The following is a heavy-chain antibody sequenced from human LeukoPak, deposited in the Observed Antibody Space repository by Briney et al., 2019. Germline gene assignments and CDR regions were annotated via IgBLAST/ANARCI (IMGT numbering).Heavy chain of an antibody. D-gene: IGHD4-17*01. CDR3: ARVKDDYGDYSSDY. CDR1: GYTLPGNG. V-gene: IGHV1-18*01. Sequence: ASVKVSCKASGYTLPGNGIGWVRQPPGQGLEGRGWISAYNGNTNYAQKLQGRVTMTTDTSTSTAYMELRSLRSDDTAVYYCARVKDDYGDYSSDYWGQGTLVTVSS. CDR2: ISAYNGNT. J-gene: IGHJ4*02.